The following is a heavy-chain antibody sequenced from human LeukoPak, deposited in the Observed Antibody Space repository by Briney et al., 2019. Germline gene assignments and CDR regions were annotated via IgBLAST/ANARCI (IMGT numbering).Heavy chain of an antibody. D-gene: IGHD3-10*01. V-gene: IGHV3-7*01. CDR3: ARSGEIHPFDY. Sequence: GGSLRLSCAASGFTFSSYWMSWARQAPGKGLEWVANIKQDGSEKYYVDSVKGRFTISRDNAKNSLYLQMNSLRAEDTAVYYCARSGEIHPFDYWGQGTLVTVSS. CDR1: GFTFSSYW. CDR2: IKQDGSEK. J-gene: IGHJ4*02.